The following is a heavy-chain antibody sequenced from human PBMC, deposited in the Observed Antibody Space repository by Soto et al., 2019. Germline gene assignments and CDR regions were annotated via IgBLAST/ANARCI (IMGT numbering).Heavy chain of an antibody. CDR2: IFYSGST. Sequence: QVQLQESGPGLVKPSQTLALTCTVSGVSLTSGTYYWSWIRQHPGKGLEWIGYIFYSGSTDYNPSLKCRVNISVDTSKNQFSLKLNSVTAADTAVYFCATTEDYFDYWCQGTLVTVSS. CDR3: ATTEDYFDY. J-gene: IGHJ4*02. CDR1: GVSLTSGTYY. V-gene: IGHV4-31*03.